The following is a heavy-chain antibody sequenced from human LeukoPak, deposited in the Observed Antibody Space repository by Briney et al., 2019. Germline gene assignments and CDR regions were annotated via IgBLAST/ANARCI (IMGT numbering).Heavy chain of an antibody. V-gene: IGHV4-34*01. Sequence: PSETLSLTCAVYGGSFSGYYWSWIRQPPGKGLEWIGEINHSGSTNYNPSLKSRVTISVDTSKNQFSLKPSSVTAADTAVYYCARGPHTGVNYYDSSGYYYWGQGTLVTVSS. CDR3: ARGPHTGVNYYDSSGYYY. CDR1: GGSFSGYY. J-gene: IGHJ4*02. CDR2: INHSGST. D-gene: IGHD3-22*01.